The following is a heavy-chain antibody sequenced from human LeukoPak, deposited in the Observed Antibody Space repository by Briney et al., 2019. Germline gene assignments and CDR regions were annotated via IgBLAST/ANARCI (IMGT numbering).Heavy chain of an antibody. CDR1: GFTFSSYS. Sequence: GGSLRLSCAASGFTFSSYSMNWVRQAPGKGLEWVSYISSSSSTIYYADSVKGRFTISRDNSKNSLYLQMNSLRTEDTALYYCAKEAEYGSGSYPHYYFDYWGQGTLVTVSS. V-gene: IGHV3-48*04. CDR2: ISSSSSTI. D-gene: IGHD3-10*01. J-gene: IGHJ4*02. CDR3: AKEAEYGSGSYPHYYFDY.